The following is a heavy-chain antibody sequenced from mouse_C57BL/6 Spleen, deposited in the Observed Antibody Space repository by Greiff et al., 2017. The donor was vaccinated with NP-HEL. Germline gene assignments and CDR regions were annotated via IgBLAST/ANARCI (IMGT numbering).Heavy chain of an antibody. CDR2: INPNYGTT. CDR3: ARSPPNPYYYAMDY. CDR1: GYSFTDYN. D-gene: IGHD4-1*01. J-gene: IGHJ4*01. Sequence: EVKLVESGPELVKPGASVKISCKASGYSFTDYNMNWVKQSNGKSLEWIGVINPNYGTTSYNQKFKGKATLTVDQSSSTAYMQLNSLTSEDSAVYYGARSPPNPYYYAMDYWGQGTSVTVSS. V-gene: IGHV1-39*01.